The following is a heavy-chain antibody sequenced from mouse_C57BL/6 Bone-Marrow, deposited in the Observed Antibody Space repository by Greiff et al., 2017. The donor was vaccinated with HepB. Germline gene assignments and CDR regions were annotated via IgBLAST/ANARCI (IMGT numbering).Heavy chain of an antibody. CDR2: ISYDGSN. J-gene: IGHJ3*01. CDR1: GYSITSGYY. Sequence: VQLQQSGPGLVKPSQSLSLTCSVTGYSITSGYYWNWIRQFPGNKLEWMGYISYDGSNNYNPSLKNRIPITRDTSKNQFFLKLNSVTTEDTATYYCASLLGLAYWGQGTLVTVSA. CDR3: ASLLGLAY. V-gene: IGHV3-6*01.